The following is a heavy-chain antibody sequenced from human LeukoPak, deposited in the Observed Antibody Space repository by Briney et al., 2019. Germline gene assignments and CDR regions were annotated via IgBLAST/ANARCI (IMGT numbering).Heavy chain of an antibody. CDR3: ARPGGGTYGY. CDR2: IKQDGSEK. CDR1: GFTLSSYW. Sequence: GSLRLSCAASGFTLSSYWMSWVRQAPGKGLEWVANIKQDGSEKYYVDSVKGRFTISRDNAENSLSLQMNSLRAEDTAVYYCARPGGGTYGYWGQGTLVTVSS. D-gene: IGHD1-26*01. V-gene: IGHV3-7*01. J-gene: IGHJ4*02.